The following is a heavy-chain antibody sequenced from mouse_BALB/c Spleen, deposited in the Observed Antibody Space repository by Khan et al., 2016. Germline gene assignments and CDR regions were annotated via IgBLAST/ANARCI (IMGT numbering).Heavy chain of an antibody. CDR3: ARTWFAY. J-gene: IGHJ3*01. V-gene: IGHV5-4*02. Sequence: EVELVESGGGLVKPGGSLKLSCAASGFTFSDYYMYWVRQTPEKRPEWVATISDGGSYTYYPDSVKGRFTISRDNAKNNLYLQMSSLKSEDTAMYYCARTWFAYWGQGTLVTVSA. CDR1: GFTFSDYY. CDR2: ISDGGSYT.